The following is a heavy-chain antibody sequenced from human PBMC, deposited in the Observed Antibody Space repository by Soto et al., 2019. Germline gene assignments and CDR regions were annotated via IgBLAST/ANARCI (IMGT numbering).Heavy chain of an antibody. Sequence: PSETLSLTCTVSGGSISSYYWSWIRQPPGKGLEWIGYIYYSGSTNYNPSLKSRVTISVDTSKNQFSLKLSSVTAADTAVYYCARTSDYMVYFDYWGQGTLVTVSS. J-gene: IGHJ4*02. CDR2: IYYSGST. D-gene: IGHD3-10*01. V-gene: IGHV4-59*01. CDR3: ARTSDYMVYFDY. CDR1: GGSISSYY.